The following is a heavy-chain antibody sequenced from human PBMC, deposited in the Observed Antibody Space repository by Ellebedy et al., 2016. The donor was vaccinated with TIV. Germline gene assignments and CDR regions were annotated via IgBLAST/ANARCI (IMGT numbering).Heavy chain of an antibody. CDR3: ARRNYETSGFRAFDI. D-gene: IGHD3-22*01. Sequence: GSLRLSCAASGFTFSSYSMNWVRQPPGKGLEWIGESYLSGSTNYNPSLKSRVTISVDKSKNQVSLKLTSVTAADTAVYFCARRNYETSGFRAFDIWGQGTMVNVSS. J-gene: IGHJ3*02. CDR1: GFTFSSYSM. CDR2: SYLSGST. V-gene: IGHV4-4*01.